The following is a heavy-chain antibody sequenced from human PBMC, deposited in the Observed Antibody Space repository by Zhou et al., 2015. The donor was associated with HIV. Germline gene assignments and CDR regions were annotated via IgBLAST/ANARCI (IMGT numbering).Heavy chain of an antibody. CDR3: ARGAGYDFWSGYCDY. D-gene: IGHD3-3*01. CDR2: INPSGGST. CDR1: GGTFSSYA. J-gene: IGHJ4*02. V-gene: IGHV1-46*01. Sequence: QVQLVQSGAEVKKPGSSVKVSCKASGGTFSSYAISWVRQAPGQGLEWMGIINPSGGSTSYAQKFQGRVTMTRDTSTSTVYMELSSLRSEDTAVYYCARGAGYDFWSGYCDYWGQGTLVTVSS.